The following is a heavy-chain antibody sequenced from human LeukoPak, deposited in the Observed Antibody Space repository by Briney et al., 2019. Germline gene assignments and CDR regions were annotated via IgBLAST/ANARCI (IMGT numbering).Heavy chain of an antibody. CDR3: ARELEVADNFAY. CDR1: GFTFSSYG. J-gene: IGHJ4*02. V-gene: IGHV3-48*03. D-gene: IGHD6-19*01. Sequence: PGGSLRLSCAASGFTFSSYGMNSVRQAPGKGLEWSSYIRSSGSAIYYADSVRGRFTISRDNAKTQLYLQMTSGGAEDRAVYSCARELEVADNFAYWGQGTLVTVSS. CDR2: IRSSGSAI.